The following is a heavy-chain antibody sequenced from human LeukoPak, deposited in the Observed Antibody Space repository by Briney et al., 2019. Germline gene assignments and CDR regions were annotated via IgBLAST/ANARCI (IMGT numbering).Heavy chain of an antibody. V-gene: IGHV4-4*02. J-gene: IGHJ4*02. CDR2: IYHSGST. D-gene: IGHD1-1*01. CDR1: GFTFSNFW. Sequence: GSLRLSCTASGFTFSNFWMGWVRQPPGKGLEWIGEIYHSGSTNYNSSLKSRVTISVDKSKNQFSLKLSSVTAADTAVYYCARVLLGTTTPFDYWGQGTLVTVSS. CDR3: ARVLLGTTTPFDY.